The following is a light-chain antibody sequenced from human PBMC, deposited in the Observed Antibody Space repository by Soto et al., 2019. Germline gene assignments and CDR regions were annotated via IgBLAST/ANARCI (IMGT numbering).Light chain of an antibody. CDR3: QLYGSSRT. Sequence: EIVLTQSPGTLSLSPGERATLSCRASQTVRSTDLAWYQQKPGQAPRLLIYDVSSRASGIPDRFSGSGSGSDFALTISRLEPEDFAVYYCQLYGSSRTFGQGTKVEIK. J-gene: IGKJ1*01. CDR2: DVS. CDR1: QTVRSTD. V-gene: IGKV3-20*01.